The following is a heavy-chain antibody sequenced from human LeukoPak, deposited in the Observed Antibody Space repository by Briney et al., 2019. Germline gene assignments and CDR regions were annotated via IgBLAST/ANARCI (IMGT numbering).Heavy chain of an antibody. CDR2: IYYSGRT. CDR3: ARGRWLPNAFDI. V-gene: IGHV4-59*01. D-gene: IGHD5-24*01. J-gene: IGHJ3*02. Sequence: KASETLSLTCAVSGGSISSYYWSWIRQPPGKGLEWIGYIYYSGRTDYNPSLKSRVTISVDTSKHQFSMKLKSVTAADTAVYFCARGRWLPNAFDIWGQGTMVTVFS. CDR1: GGSISSYY.